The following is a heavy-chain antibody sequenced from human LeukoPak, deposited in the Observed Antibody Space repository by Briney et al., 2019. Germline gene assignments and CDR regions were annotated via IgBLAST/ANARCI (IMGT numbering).Heavy chain of an antibody. Sequence: GESLKISCKGSGYSFTSYRIGWVRHMPGKGLEWMAIIYPGDSDTRYGPSFQGQVTISADKSISTAYLQWSSLKASDTAMYYCASPISSSWYFGYWGQGTLVTVSS. CDR1: GYSFTSYR. CDR2: IYPGDSDT. J-gene: IGHJ4*02. D-gene: IGHD6-13*01. CDR3: ASPISSSWYFGY. V-gene: IGHV5-51*01.